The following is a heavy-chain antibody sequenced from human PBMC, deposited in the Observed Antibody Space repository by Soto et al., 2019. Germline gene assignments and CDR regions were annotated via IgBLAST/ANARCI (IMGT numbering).Heavy chain of an antibody. CDR3: ARDPNDSSAYHNYYYYGMQV. J-gene: IGHJ6*01. D-gene: IGHD3-22*01. V-gene: IGHV1-3*01. CDR1: GYTFTSYG. CDR2: INAGNGNT. Sequence: ASVKVSCKASGYTFTSYGIHWVRQARGQRLEWTGWINAGNGNTKYSEKFQGRVTITRDTSASTAYLELSSLRSEDTAVYYCARDPNDSSAYHNYYYYGMQVWQQGTTVIVS.